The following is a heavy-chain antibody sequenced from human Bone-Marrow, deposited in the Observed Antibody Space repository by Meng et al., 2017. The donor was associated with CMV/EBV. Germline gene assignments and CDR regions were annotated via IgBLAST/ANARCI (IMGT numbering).Heavy chain of an antibody. D-gene: IGHD6-6*01. CDR3: AKDIAARPKYFQH. CDR1: GFTFDDYA. J-gene: IGHJ1*01. V-gene: IGHV3-9*01. CDR2: ISWNSGSI. Sequence: SLKISCAASGFTFDDYAMHWVRQAPGKGLEWVSGISWNSGSIGYADSVKGRFTISRDNAKNSLYLQMNSLRAEDTALYYCAKDIAARPKYFQHWGQGTLVTIYS.